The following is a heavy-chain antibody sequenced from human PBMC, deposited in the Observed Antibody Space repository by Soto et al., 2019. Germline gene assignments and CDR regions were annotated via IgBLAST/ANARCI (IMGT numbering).Heavy chain of an antibody. V-gene: IGHV3-33*01. D-gene: IGHD3-16*02. CDR1: GFTFSSYG. CDR3: AREVTNYDYVWGSYRYGHYFDY. CDR2: IWYDGSNK. J-gene: IGHJ4*02. Sequence: GGSLRLSCAASGFTFSSYGMHWVRQAPGKGLEWVAVIWYDGSNKYYADSVKGRFTISRDNSKNTLYLQMDSLRAEDTAVYYCAREVTNYDYVWGSYRYGHYFDYWGQGTLVTVSS.